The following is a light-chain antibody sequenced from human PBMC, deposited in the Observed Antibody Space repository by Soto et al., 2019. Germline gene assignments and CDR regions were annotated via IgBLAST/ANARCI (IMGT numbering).Light chain of an antibody. Sequence: AIQMTQSPSSLSASVGDRVTITCRASQGIRNDLGWYQQKPGKAPKLLIYAASSLQSGVPSRFSGSGSGTDFTLTISSLQPEDFAVYYCQQYGSSPPKRTFGQGTKVEIK. CDR3: QQYGSSPPKRT. V-gene: IGKV1-6*01. CDR1: QGIRND. CDR2: AAS. J-gene: IGKJ1*01.